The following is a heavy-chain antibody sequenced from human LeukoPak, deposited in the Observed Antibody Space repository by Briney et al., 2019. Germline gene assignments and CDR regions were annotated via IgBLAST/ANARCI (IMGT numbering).Heavy chain of an antibody. V-gene: IGHV1-46*03. D-gene: IGHD3-3*01. CDR1: GYTCTSYY. Sequence: VASVKVSCKASGYTCTSYYMHWVRQAPGQGLEWMGIINPSGGSTSYAQNFQGRVTITRDTSTSTVYMELTSLRSEGTAVYYCARDQITMFRVVSSSNDYWGEGTLVTVSS. CDR3: ARDQITMFRVVSSSNDY. CDR2: INPSGGST. J-gene: IGHJ4*02.